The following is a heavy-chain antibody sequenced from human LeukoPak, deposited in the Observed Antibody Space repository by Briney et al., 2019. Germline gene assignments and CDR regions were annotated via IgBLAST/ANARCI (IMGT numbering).Heavy chain of an antibody. CDR2: IYYSGNT. CDR1: GGSLSTYY. J-gene: IGHJ4*02. V-gene: IGHV4-59*01. Sequence: SETLSLTCTVSGGSLSTYYWSWIRQPPGKGLEWIGYIYYSGNTNYNPSLKSRLTISVDTSKNQFSLRLNSVTAADTAVYYCAIVFSDSSGYPFDYWGQGTLVTVSS. CDR3: AIVFSDSSGYPFDY. D-gene: IGHD3-22*01.